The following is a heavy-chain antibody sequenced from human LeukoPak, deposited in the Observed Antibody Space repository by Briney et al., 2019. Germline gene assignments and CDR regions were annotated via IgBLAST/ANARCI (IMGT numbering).Heavy chain of an antibody. D-gene: IGHD3-9*01. J-gene: IGHJ4*02. CDR1: GFIFSSYG. CDR3: ARGPILTGYFDY. V-gene: IGHV3-NL1*01. Sequence: GGSLRLSCAASGFIFSSYGMHWVRQAPGKGLEGVSVIYSGGSTYYADSVKGRFTISRHNSKNTLYLQMNSLKAEDTAVYYCARGPILTGYFDYWGQGPLVTVSS. CDR2: IYSGGST.